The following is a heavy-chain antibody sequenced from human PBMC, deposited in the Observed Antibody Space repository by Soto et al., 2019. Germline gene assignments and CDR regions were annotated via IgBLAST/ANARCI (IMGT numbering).Heavy chain of an antibody. CDR1: GFTFSNYW. J-gene: IGHJ6*02. Sequence: EVQLVESGGGLVQPGGSLRLSCAASGFTFSNYWMYWVRQAPGKGLVWVSRVNNDGTDTTHADSVKGRFTISRDNAEKTLYLQMNNLRTEDTAVYYCARGGLQHALDVWGQGSTVTVSS. D-gene: IGHD2-21*01. V-gene: IGHV3-74*03. CDR3: ARGGLQHALDV. CDR2: VNNDGTDT.